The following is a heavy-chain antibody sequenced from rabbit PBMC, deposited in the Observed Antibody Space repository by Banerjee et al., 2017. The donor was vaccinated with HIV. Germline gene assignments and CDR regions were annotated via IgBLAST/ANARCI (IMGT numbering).Heavy chain of an antibody. CDR3: ARDLAGVIGWNFNL. Sequence: QEQLVESGGGLVTLGGSLTLTCKASGFSFSSGYDMCWVRQAPGKGLEWIACIYAGSRGSTYYASWAKGRFTISKTSSTTVTLQMTSLTAADTATYLCARDLAGVIGWNFNLWGQGTLVTVS. V-gene: IGHV1S45*01. D-gene: IGHD4-1*01. CDR2: IYAGSRGST. CDR1: GFSFSSGYD. J-gene: IGHJ4*01.